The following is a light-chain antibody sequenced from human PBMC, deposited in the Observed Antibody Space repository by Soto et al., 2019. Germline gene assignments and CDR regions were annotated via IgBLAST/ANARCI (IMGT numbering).Light chain of an antibody. CDR1: QSVSSSY. CDR2: GAS. V-gene: IGKV3-20*01. CDR3: QQYGGSRWT. J-gene: IGKJ1*01. Sequence: EIVLTQSPGTLSLSPGERATLYCRASQSVSSSYLAWYQQKPGQAPRLLIYGASSRATGIPDRFSGSGSGTDFTLTISRLEPEDFAVYYCQQYGGSRWTFGQGTKVDIK.